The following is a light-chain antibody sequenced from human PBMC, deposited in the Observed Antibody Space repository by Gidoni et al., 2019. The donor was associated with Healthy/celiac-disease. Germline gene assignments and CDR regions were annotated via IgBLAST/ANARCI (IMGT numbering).Light chain of an antibody. Sequence: QSALTQPASVSGSPGQSITISCTGTSSDVGGYNYVSWYQQHPGKAPKLMIYDVSNRPSGVSNPFSGSKSCHPASLTLSWLPAEDEAYFYRRSYSSRRPLVFGGGTKLTVL. CDR1: SSDVGGYNY. J-gene: IGLJ3*02. CDR3: RSYSSRRPLV. CDR2: DVS. V-gene: IGLV2-14*03.